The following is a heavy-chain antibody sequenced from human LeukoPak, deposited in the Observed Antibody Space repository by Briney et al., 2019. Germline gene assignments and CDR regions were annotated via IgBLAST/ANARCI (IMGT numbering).Heavy chain of an antibody. J-gene: IGHJ3*01. CDR1: GFTFSSYA. CDR3: AKFFTGEYVRAFDV. Sequence: GGSLRLSCAASGFTFSSYAMSWVRQAPGKGLEWVSGISDSGTTYYADSVKGRFTISRDNSKNTLYLQMNSLRAEDTAVYYCAKFFTGEYVRAFDVWGQGTMVTVSS. CDR2: ISDSGTT. V-gene: IGHV3-23*01. D-gene: IGHD3-10*02.